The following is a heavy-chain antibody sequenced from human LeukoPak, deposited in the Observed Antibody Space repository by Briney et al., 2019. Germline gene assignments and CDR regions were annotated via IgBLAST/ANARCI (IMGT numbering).Heavy chain of an antibody. V-gene: IGHV3-33*01. CDR2: IWYDGSNK. Sequence: GGSLRLSCAASGFTFSIYGMHWVRQAPGKGLEWVAVIWYDGSNKYYADSVKGRFTISGDNSKNTLYLQMNSLRAEDTAVYYCARGGYSSSWYSPNFDYWGQGTLVTVSS. D-gene: IGHD6-13*01. CDR3: ARGGYSSSWYSPNFDY. J-gene: IGHJ4*02. CDR1: GFTFSIYG.